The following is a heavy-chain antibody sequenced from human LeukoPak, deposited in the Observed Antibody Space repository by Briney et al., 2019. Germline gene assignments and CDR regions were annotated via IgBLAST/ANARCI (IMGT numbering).Heavy chain of an antibody. CDR2: IVVGSGNT. J-gene: IGHJ4*02. CDR1: GFTFTSSA. Sequence: SVKVSCKASGFTFTSSAMQWVRQARGQRLEWIGWIVVGSGNTNYAQKFQERVTITRDMSTSTAYMELSSLRSEDTAVYYCAAGVGAYYYDSSGYLPLPYWGQGTLVTVSS. V-gene: IGHV1-58*02. D-gene: IGHD3-22*01. CDR3: AAGVGAYYYDSSGYLPLPY.